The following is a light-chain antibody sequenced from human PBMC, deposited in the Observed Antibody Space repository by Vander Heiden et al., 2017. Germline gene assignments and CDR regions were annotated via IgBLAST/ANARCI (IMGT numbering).Light chain of an antibody. CDR3: QQTYTTPQT. V-gene: IGKV1-39*01. CDR1: QSIGVY. J-gene: IGKJ4*01. Sequence: DIQMTQSPSSRSASLGDRVTITCRTSQSIGVYLNWYQQKPGKAPNLLIYIASSLQTGVPPRFSGSGSGIDFTLTISSLQPEDSATYYCQQTYTTPQTFGGGTKVEIK. CDR2: IAS.